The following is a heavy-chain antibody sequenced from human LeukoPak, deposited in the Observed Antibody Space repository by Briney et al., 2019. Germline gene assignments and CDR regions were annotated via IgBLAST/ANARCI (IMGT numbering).Heavy chain of an antibody. J-gene: IGHJ4*02. D-gene: IGHD3-10*01. Sequence: SETLSLTCTVSGGSISSGGYYWSWIRQHPGKGLEWIGYIYYSGSTYYNPSLKSRVTISVDTSKNQFSLRLSSLTAADTAVYYCARESVRGSGSYQDYWGQGTLVTVSS. CDR2: IYYSGST. CDR3: ARESVRGSGSYQDY. CDR1: GGSISSGGYY. V-gene: IGHV4-31*03.